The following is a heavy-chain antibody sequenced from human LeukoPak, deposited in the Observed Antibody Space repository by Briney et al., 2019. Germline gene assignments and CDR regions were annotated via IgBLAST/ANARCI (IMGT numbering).Heavy chain of an antibody. CDR2: IAWNSGNI. J-gene: IGHJ6*02. D-gene: IGHD6-6*01. CDR1: GFTFDDYA. Sequence: GGSLRLSCAASGFTFDDYAMHWVRQAPGKGLEWVSGIAWNSGNIDYADSVKGRFTISRDNAKNSLYLQMNSLRGDDTALYYCAKEKYSRNYYYGMAVWGQGTMVTVSS. V-gene: IGHV3-9*01. CDR3: AKEKYSRNYYYGMAV.